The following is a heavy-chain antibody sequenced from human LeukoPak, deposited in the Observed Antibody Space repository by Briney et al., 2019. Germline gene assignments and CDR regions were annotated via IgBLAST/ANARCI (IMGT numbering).Heavy chain of an antibody. CDR3: AKIYSSSWYCEYYFDY. V-gene: IGHV3-23*01. CDR2: ISGSGGST. J-gene: IGHJ4*02. CDR1: GFTFSSYA. Sequence: GGSLRLSCAASGFTFSSYAMSWVRQAPGKGLEWVSAISGSGGSTYYADSVKGRFTISRDNSKNTLYLQMNSLRAEDTAVYYCAKIYSSSWYCEYYFDYWGQGTLVTVSS. D-gene: IGHD6-13*01.